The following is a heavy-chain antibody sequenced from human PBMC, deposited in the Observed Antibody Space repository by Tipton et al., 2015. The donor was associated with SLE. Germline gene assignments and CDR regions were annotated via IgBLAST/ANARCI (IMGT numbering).Heavy chain of an antibody. V-gene: IGHV4-34*01. CDR3: ARAPGLDRDYYYSFYMDV. D-gene: IGHD3/OR15-3a*01. J-gene: IGHJ6*03. Sequence: TLSLTCAVYGGSFSGYYWSWIRQPPGKGLEWIGEINHSGGTNYNPSLKSRVTISVDTSKNQFSLKLSSVTAADTAVYYCARAPGLDRDYYYSFYMDVWDKGTTVTVSS. CDR2: INHSGGT. CDR1: GGSFSGYY.